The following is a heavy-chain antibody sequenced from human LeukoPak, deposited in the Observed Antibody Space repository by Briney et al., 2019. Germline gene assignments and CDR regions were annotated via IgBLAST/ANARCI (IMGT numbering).Heavy chain of an antibody. V-gene: IGHV4-4*07. Sequence: SETLSLTCTVSGGSISSYYWSWIRQPAGKGLEWIGRIYTSGSTNYNPSLKSRVTMSVDTSKNQFSLKLSSVTAADTAVYYCARAVGSGSSQTYYYYMDVWGKGTTVTISS. J-gene: IGHJ6*03. CDR3: ARAVGSGSSQTYYYYMDV. CDR1: GGSISSYY. D-gene: IGHD3-10*01. CDR2: IYTSGST.